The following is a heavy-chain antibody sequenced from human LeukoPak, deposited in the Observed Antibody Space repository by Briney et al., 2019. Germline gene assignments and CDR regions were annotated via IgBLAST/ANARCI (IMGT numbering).Heavy chain of an antibody. CDR1: GFTFSSYG. D-gene: IGHD3-10*01. CDR3: ARDFSYGSGSLTLDY. CDR2: IWYDGSNK. V-gene: IGHV3-33*01. J-gene: IGHJ4*02. Sequence: GGSLRLSCAASGFTFSSYGMHWVRQAPGKGLEWVAVIWYDGSNKYYGDSVKGRFTISRDNSKDTLYLQMNSLRAEDTAVYYCARDFSYGSGSLTLDYWGQGTLVTVSS.